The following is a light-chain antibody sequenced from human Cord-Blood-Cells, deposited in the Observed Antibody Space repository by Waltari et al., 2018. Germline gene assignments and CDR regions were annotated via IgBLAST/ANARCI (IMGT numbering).Light chain of an antibody. V-gene: IGLV5-45*01. CDR1: SGINVGTHR. Sequence: QAVLTKPASLSASPGASARPSCPLRSGINVGTHRIYRYQQKPRSPPQYLLRYKSDSDKQQGSGVPSRFSGSKDASANAGILLSSGLQSEDEADYYCMIWHSSAWVFGGGTKLTVL. J-gene: IGLJ3*02. CDR3: MIWHSSAWV. CDR2: YKSDSDK.